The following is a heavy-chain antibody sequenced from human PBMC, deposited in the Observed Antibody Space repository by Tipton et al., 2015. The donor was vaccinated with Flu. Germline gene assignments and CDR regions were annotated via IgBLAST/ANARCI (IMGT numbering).Heavy chain of an antibody. Sequence: LRLSCTVSGYSISGGYYWGWIRQPPGKRLEWIGSIFHGGSTYYNPSLKSRVTISVDTSKNQFSLKLSSVTAADTAVYYCATYYYGSGTQSAFDYWGQGTLVTVSS. D-gene: IGHD3-10*01. CDR2: IFHGGST. J-gene: IGHJ4*02. CDR1: GYSISGGYY. V-gene: IGHV4-38-2*02. CDR3: ATYYYGSGTQSAFDY.